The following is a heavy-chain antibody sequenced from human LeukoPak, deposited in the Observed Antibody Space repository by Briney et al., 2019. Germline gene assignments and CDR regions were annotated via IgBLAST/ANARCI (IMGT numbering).Heavy chain of an antibody. V-gene: IGHV3-30*18. CDR3: AKVDNWNLGWFDP. Sequence: GGSLRLSCAASGFTFSSYGMHWVRQAPGKGLEWVAVISYDGSNKYYADSVKGRFTISRDNSKNTLYLQMNSLRAEDTAVYYCAKVDNWNLGWFDPWGQGTLVTVSS. CDR1: GFTFSSYG. D-gene: IGHD1-20*01. CDR2: ISYDGSNK. J-gene: IGHJ5*02.